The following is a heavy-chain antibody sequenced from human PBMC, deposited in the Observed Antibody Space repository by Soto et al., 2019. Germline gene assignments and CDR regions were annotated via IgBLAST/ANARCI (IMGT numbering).Heavy chain of an antibody. V-gene: IGHV4-31*03. Sequence: SETLSLTCTVSGGSISSGGYSWTWIRQHPGKGLEWIGYIYYSGSTYYKPSLKSRVTISVDTSKNQLSLKLSSVTAADTAVYYCARARSVIWFGELEPFDYWGQGTLVTVSS. CDR3: ARARSVIWFGELEPFDY. D-gene: IGHD3-10*01. J-gene: IGHJ4*02. CDR1: GGSISSGGYS. CDR2: IYYSGST.